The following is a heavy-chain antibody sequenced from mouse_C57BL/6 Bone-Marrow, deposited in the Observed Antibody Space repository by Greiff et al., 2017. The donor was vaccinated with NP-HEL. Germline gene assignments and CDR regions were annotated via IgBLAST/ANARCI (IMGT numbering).Heavy chain of an antibody. CDR3: ERGDYGSSRFGYAMDY. CDR2: IYPGDGDT. CDR1: GYAFSSYW. V-gene: IGHV1-80*01. D-gene: IGHD1-1*01. J-gene: IGHJ4*01. Sequence: QVQLQQSGAELVKPGASVKISCKASGYAFSSYWMNWVKERPGKGLEWIGQIYPGDGDTKYHGKFKGKATLTADKSSSTAYMQVSSLTSEDSAVYVWERGDYGSSRFGYAMDYWGQGTSVTVS.